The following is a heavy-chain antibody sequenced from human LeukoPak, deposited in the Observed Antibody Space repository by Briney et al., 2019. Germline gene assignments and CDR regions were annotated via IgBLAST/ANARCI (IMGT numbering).Heavy chain of an antibody. D-gene: IGHD6-13*01. Sequence: GGSLRLSCAASGFTFSSYEMNWVRQAPGKGLEWVSYISSSGSTIYYADSVKGRFTISRDNAKNSLYLQMNSLRAEDTAVYYCARGYSSSWRGSTGVDYWGQGTLVTVSS. CDR3: ARGYSSSWRGSTGVDY. CDR2: ISSSGSTI. CDR1: GFTFSSYE. V-gene: IGHV3-48*03. J-gene: IGHJ4*02.